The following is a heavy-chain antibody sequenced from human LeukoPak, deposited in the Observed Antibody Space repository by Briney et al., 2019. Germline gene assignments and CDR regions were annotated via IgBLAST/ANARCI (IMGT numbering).Heavy chain of an antibody. V-gene: IGHV4-34*01. D-gene: IGHD3-10*01. CDR3: ARGWIQITMVRGVISWFDP. CDR2: INHIGST. J-gene: IGHJ5*02. Sequence: PSETPSLTCADYGGSLRGYYWCWIRQPPGKGLECIGEINHIGSTNYIMYLKKRVNISVDTSKHQFSLKLSSVTAADTAVYSCARGWIQITMVRGVISWFDPWGQGTLVTVSS. CDR1: GGSLRGYY.